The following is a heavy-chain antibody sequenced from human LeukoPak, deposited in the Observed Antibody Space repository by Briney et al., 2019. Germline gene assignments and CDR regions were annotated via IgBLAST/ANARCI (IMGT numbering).Heavy chain of an antibody. CDR2: ISAYNGNT. J-gene: IGHJ4*02. Sequence: ASVKVSCKASGYTYTSYGISWVRQAPGQGLEWMGWISAYNGNTNYAQKLQGRVTMTTDTSTSTAYTELRSLRSDDTAVYYCAREVDILTGYYFPDYWGQGTLVTVSS. CDR3: AREVDILTGYYFPDY. CDR1: GYTYTSYG. V-gene: IGHV1-18*01. D-gene: IGHD3-9*01.